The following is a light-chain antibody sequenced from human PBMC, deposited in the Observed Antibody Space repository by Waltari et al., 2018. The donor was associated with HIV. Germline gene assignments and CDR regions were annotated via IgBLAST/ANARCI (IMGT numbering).Light chain of an antibody. V-gene: IGKV1-39*01. CDR2: AAS. J-gene: IGKJ3*01. CDR1: QTISTY. Sequence: DFQLTQSPSSLSPSVGDRVPIACRASQTISTYLNWYQQKPGKAPKLLISAASSLQSGVPSRFSGSASGTDFTLTINSLQPEDYATYYCQQSYSSPLTFGPGTKVDIK. CDR3: QQSYSSPLT.